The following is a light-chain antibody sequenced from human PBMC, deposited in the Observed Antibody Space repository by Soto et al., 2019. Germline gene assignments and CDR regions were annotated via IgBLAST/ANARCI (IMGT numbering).Light chain of an antibody. V-gene: IGKV3-20*01. CDR1: QSVSSSY. Sequence: EIVLTQSPGTLSLSPGERATLSCRASQSVSSSYLAWYKQKPGQAPRLLIYGASSRATGIPDRFSGSGSGTAFTLTISRLAPDDFAVYYCQQYGSSPTFGGGTKVEIK. CDR3: QQYGSSPT. J-gene: IGKJ4*01. CDR2: GAS.